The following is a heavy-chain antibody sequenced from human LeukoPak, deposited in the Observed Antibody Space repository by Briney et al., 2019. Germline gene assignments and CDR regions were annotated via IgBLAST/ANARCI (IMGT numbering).Heavy chain of an antibody. D-gene: IGHD1-26*01. J-gene: IGHJ6*02. CDR3: ARVYRSGSYYGYYYYYGMDV. Sequence: GGSLRLSCAASGFTFSSYAMQWVSQAPGKGLEWVAVISYDGSNKYYADSVKGRFTISRDNSKNTLDLQMNSLRAEDTAAYYCARVYRSGSYYGYYYYYGMDVWGQGTTVTVSS. V-gene: IGHV3-30*04. CDR1: GFTFSSYA. CDR2: ISYDGSNK.